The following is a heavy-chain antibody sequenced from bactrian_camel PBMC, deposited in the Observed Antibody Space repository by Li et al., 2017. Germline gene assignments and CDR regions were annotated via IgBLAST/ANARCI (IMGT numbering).Heavy chain of an antibody. D-gene: IGHD4*01. J-gene: IGHJ4*01. CDR3: AADREATMTLYNY. CDR2: INSFGSGT. V-gene: IGHV3S31*01. CDR1: GFTFSNYA. Sequence: VQLVESGGGLVQPGGSLRLSCAASGFTFSNYAMSWVRQAPGKGLEWVSAINSFGSGTYYTDSVKGRFTISRDNAKNTLYLEMNSLKTEDTAVYYCAADREATMTLYNYWGQGTQVTVS.